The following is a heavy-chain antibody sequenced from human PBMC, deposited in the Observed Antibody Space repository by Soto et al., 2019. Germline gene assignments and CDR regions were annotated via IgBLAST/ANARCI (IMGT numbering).Heavy chain of an antibody. Sequence: EVQLVESGGGLVQPGGSLRLSCTASGFTFSSYWMHWVRQAPGKGLAWVSRISSDGSSRSYADSVTGRYTISRDDPKHTRFLQMNRRGTADTAVYYCARGNIGGSRYCGMDVWGQGTADTVS. CDR3: ARGNIGGSRYCGMDV. CDR1: GFTFSSYW. V-gene: IGHV3-74*01. J-gene: IGHJ6*02. CDR2: ISSDGSSR. D-gene: IGHD1-26*01.